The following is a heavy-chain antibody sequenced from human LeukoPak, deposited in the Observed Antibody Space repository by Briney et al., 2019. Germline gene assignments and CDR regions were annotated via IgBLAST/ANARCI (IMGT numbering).Heavy chain of an antibody. J-gene: IGHJ5*02. CDR3: ARGELRIDPNIAP. CDR2: IYYSGST. Sequence: SQTLSLTCTVSGGSISSGGYYWSWIRQHPGKGLEWIGYIYYSGSTYYNPSLKSRVTISVDTSKNQFSLKLSSVTAADTAVYYCARGELRIDPNIAPWSQGTLGTVSS. D-gene: IGHD2/OR15-2a*01. V-gene: IGHV4-31*03. CDR1: GGSISSGGYY.